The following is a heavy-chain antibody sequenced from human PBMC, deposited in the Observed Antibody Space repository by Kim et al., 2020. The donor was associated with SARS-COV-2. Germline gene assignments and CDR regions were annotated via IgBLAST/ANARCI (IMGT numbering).Heavy chain of an antibody. D-gene: IGHD3-22*01. J-gene: IGHJ4*02. V-gene: IGHV4-39*07. Sequence: SETLSLTCTVSGGSISSSSYYWGWIRQPPGKGLEWIGSIYYSGSTYYNPSLKSRVTISVDTSKNQFSLKLSSVTAADTAVYYCARDYYYDSSGYYSSRSLFDYWGQGTLVTVSS. CDR2: IYYSGST. CDR1: GGSISSSSYY. CDR3: ARDYYYDSSGYYSSRSLFDY.